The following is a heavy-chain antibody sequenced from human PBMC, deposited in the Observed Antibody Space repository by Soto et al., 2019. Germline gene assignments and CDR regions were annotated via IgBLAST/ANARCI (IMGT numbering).Heavy chain of an antibody. CDR1: GLMFRTYL. CDR2: IKTDGSEE. Sequence: GGSLRRSCRTSGLMFRTYLMSWVRQAPGKGLEWVASIKTDGSEEYYADSVMGRCTISRDNTKNSLYLQMNSLRADDTAMYYSAPYPDSTWETYRFRHWGPGTLVTVSS. CDR3: APYPDSTWETYRFRH. D-gene: IGHD3-16*02. J-gene: IGHJ4*02. V-gene: IGHV3-7*01.